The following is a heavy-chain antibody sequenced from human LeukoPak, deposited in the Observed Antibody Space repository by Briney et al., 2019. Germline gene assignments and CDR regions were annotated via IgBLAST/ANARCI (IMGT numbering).Heavy chain of an antibody. J-gene: IGHJ4*02. CDR1: GVSFSGYY. V-gene: IGHV4-34*01. CDR2: INHSGST. Sequence: PSETLSLTCAVYGVSFSGYYWSWMRQPPGKGLEWIGEINHSGSTNYNPSLKSRVTISVDTSKNQSSLKLSSVTAADTAVYYCARERSTSWVDYWGQGTLVTVSS. D-gene: IGHD2-2*01. CDR3: ARERSTSWVDY.